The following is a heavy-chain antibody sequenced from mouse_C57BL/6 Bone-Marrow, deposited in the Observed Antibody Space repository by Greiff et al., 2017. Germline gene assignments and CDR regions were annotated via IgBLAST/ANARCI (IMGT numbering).Heavy chain of an antibody. D-gene: IGHD2-5*01. V-gene: IGHV1-53*01. J-gene: IGHJ2*01. CDR3: ARRYSNVFDY. Sequence: QVKLQQSGTELVKPGASVKLSCKASGYTFTSYWMHWVKQRPGQGLEWIGNINPSNGGTKHNEKFKSKATLTVDKSSCTAYMQLSSLTSEDSSVYYCARRYSNVFDYWGQGTTLTVSS. CDR2: INPSNGGT. CDR1: GYTFTSYW.